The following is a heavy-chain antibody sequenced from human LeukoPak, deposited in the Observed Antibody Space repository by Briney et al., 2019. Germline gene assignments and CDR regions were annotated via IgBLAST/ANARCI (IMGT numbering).Heavy chain of an antibody. J-gene: IGHJ4*02. CDR2: ISPNSGAT. D-gene: IGHD3-22*01. CDR1: GYTFIDYY. CDR3: ARVAYFYDSSGYYYSDY. Sequence: ASVQVSCKASGYTFIDYYMHWVRQAPGQGLEWMGWISPNSGATNYAQNFQGRVTMTRDTSINTAYMELSRLRSDDTAVYYCARVAYFYDSSGYYYSDYWGQGTLVTVSS. V-gene: IGHV1-2*02.